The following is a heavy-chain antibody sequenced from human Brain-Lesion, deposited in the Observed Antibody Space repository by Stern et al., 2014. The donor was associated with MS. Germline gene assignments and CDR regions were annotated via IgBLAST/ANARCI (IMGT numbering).Heavy chain of an antibody. Sequence: VQLVESGPGLVKPSQTLSLSCTVSGGSISSGGYYWSWIRQPAGKGLEWIGRIFNSGSPSYNPSLKSRVTISIDPSKNQFSLRLNSMTAADTAVYYCARGRVVPGFQYYAKDVWGQGTTVIVSS. J-gene: IGHJ6*02. CDR2: IFNSGSP. CDR3: ARGRVVPGFQYYAKDV. V-gene: IGHV4-61*02. D-gene: IGHD2-2*01. CDR1: GGSISSGGYY.